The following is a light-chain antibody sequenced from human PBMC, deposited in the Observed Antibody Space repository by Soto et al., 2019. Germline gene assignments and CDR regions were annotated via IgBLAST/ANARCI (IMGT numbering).Light chain of an antibody. CDR2: DND. J-gene: IGLJ2*01. Sequence: QSVLTQPPSVSAAPGQKVTISCSGNSSNIGSNYVSWYQQLPGTAPRLLIYDNDKRPSGIPDRFSGSKSGTPATLGITGLQTGDEADYYCATWDSILRAGVFGGGTKLTVL. V-gene: IGLV1-51*01. CDR3: ATWDSILRAGV. CDR1: SSNIGSNY.